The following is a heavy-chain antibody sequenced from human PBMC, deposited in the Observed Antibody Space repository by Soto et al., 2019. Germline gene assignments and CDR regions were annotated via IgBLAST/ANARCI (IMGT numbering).Heavy chain of an antibody. V-gene: IGHV3-30-3*01. Sequence: QVQLVESGGGVVQPGRSLRLSCAASGFTFSSYAMHWVRQAPGKGLEWVAVISYDGSNKYYADSVKGRFTISRDNSKNTLYLQMNSLRAEDKAVYYCARGPYSNYPYYYYGMDVWGQGTTVTVSS. CDR3: ARGPYSNYPYYYYGMDV. J-gene: IGHJ6*02. D-gene: IGHD4-4*01. CDR1: GFTFSSYA. CDR2: ISYDGSNK.